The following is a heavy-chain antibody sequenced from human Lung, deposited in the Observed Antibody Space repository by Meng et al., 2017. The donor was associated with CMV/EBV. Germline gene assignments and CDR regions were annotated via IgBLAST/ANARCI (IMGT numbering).Heavy chain of an antibody. J-gene: IGHJ4*02. CDR1: GGSISSSSYY. CDR2: IYSSGTT. Sequence: GSLRLSCTVSGGSISSSSYYWGWIRQPPGKGLEWIGNIYSSGTTYYNPSLKSRVTVSVDTSKNQISLRLTSVTAADTAVYYCSRLWGSSRSPLSDYWGQGTRV. V-gene: IGHV4-39*01. D-gene: IGHD6-13*01. CDR3: SRLWGSSRSPLSDY.